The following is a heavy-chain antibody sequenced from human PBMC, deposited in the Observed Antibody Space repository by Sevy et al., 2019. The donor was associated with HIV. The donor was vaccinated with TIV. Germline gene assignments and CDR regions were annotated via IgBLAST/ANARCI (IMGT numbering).Heavy chain of an antibody. CDR3: ARFYYGDYSNYFDP. CDR1: GFTVSSNY. J-gene: IGHJ5*02. V-gene: IGHV3-53*01. Sequence: GGSQRLSCAASGFTVSSNYVSWVRQAPGKGLEWVSIMYSGSGTYYADSVKGRFTISRDNSKNTVYLEMNSLRAEDTAVYYCARFYYGDYSNYFDPWGQGTLVTVSS. D-gene: IGHD4-17*01. CDR2: MYSGSGT.